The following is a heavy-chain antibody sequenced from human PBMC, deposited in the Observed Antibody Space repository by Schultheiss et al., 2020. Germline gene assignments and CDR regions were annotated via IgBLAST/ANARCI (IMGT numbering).Heavy chain of an antibody. V-gene: IGHV4-59*04. CDR3: ARHAGGSCYWGSCYYYYGMDV. D-gene: IGHD2-15*01. J-gene: IGHJ6*02. CDR1: GGSISSYY. Sequence: SETLSLTCTVSGGSISSYYWSWIRQPPGKGLEWIGYIYYSGSTYYNPSLKSRVTISVDTSKNQFSLKLSSVTAADTAVYYCARHAGGSCYWGSCYYYYGMDVWGQGTTVTGSS. CDR2: IYYSGST.